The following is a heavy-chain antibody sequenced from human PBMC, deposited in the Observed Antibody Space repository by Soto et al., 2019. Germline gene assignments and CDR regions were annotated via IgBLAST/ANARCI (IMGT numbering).Heavy chain of an antibody. Sequence: SETLSLTCTVSGGSISSYYWSWIRQPPGKGLEWIGYIYYSGSTNYNPSLKSRVTISVDTSKNQFSLKLSSVTAADTAVYYCARGRIVVVPAAMLTDFDYWGQGNLVTVSS. D-gene: IGHD2-2*01. CDR2: IYYSGST. CDR3: ARGRIVVVPAAMLTDFDY. V-gene: IGHV4-59*01. J-gene: IGHJ4*02. CDR1: GGSISSYY.